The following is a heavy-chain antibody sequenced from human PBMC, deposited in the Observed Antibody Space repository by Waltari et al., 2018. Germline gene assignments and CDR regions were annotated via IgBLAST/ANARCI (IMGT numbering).Heavy chain of an antibody. J-gene: IGHJ4*02. Sequence: QVQLQQWGAGLLKPSETLSLTCAVYGGSFSGYYWSWIRQPPGKGLEWIGEINHSGNTNYNPSLKSRVTISVDTSKNQFSLKLSSVTAADTAVYYCARVGDYDYVWGSYRLYYFDYWGQGTLVTVSS. CDR2: INHSGNT. V-gene: IGHV4-34*01. CDR3: ARVGDYDYVWGSYRLYYFDY. CDR1: GGSFSGYY. D-gene: IGHD3-16*02.